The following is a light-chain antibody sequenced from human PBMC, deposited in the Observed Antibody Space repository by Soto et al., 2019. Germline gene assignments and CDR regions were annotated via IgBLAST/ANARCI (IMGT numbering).Light chain of an antibody. CDR3: CSYAGSSTLV. V-gene: IGLV2-23*01. Sequence: QSALTQPASVSGSPGPSITISCTGTSSDVGSYNLVSWYQEHPGKAPKLMIYEGSKRPSGVSNRFSGSKSGNTASLTISGHQAEDEAAYYCCSYAGSSTLVFGGGTKLTVL. CDR2: EGS. J-gene: IGLJ2*01. CDR1: SSDVGSYNL.